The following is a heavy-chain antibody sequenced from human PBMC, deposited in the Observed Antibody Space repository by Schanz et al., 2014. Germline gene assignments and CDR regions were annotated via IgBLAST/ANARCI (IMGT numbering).Heavy chain of an antibody. J-gene: IGHJ4*02. V-gene: IGHV3-15*01. CDR2: IKSKTDGGTT. D-gene: IGHD3-22*01. CDR1: GFTFSDAW. CDR3: AKDGRLPYYGTGSDFDY. Sequence: EVQLVESGGGLVKPGGSLRLSCAASGFTFSDAWMTWVRQAPGKGLEWVGRIKSKTDGGTTDYAAPVKGRFTISRDDSKNTLFLQMNSLKTEDTAVYYCAKDGRLPYYGTGSDFDYWGQGTLVAVSS.